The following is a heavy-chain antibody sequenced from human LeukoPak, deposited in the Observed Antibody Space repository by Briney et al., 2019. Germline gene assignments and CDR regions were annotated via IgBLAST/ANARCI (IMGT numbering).Heavy chain of an antibody. CDR2: ISGSGGST. V-gene: IGHV3-23*01. Sequence: GGSLRLSCAASGFIFGDCPMNWVHQAPGKGLEGVSAISGSGGSTYYADSVKGRFTISRDNSKTTLYLKMNSLRAEDTAVYYSAKGCYYDISACLDWGQGTLVTVSS. D-gene: IGHD3-22*01. CDR3: AKGCYYDISACLD. J-gene: IGHJ4*02. CDR1: GFIFGDCP.